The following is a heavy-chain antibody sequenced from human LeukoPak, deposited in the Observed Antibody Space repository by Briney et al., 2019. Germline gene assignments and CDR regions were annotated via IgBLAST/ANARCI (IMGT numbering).Heavy chain of an antibody. V-gene: IGHV3-7*01. CDR2: IKSDGSEI. CDR3: ARLCDSINCFGFDI. Sequence: GGSLRLSCAASGFSFTSYWMSWVRQAPGKGLEWVANIKSDGSEIYYVDSVKGRFTISRDNTKNSLYLQMNSLRAEDTAVYYCARLCDSINCFGFDIWGLGTTVTVSS. CDR1: GFSFTSYW. D-gene: IGHD2-2*01. J-gene: IGHJ3*02.